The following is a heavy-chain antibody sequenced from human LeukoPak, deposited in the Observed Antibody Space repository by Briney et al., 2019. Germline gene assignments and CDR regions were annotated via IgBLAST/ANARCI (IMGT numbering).Heavy chain of an antibody. V-gene: IGHV4-59*01. J-gene: IGHJ4*02. Sequence: PSETLSLTCTVSGGSISSYYWSWIRQPPGKGLEWIGYIYYSGSTNYNPSLKSRVTISVDTSKNQFSLKLSSVTAADTAVYYCARAILSSSWYGPYFDYWGQGTLVTVSS. D-gene: IGHD6-13*01. CDR1: GGSISSYY. CDR2: IYYSGST. CDR3: ARAILSSSWYGPYFDY.